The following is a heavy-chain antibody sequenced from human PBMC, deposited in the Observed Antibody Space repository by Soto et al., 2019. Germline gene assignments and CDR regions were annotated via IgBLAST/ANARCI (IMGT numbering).Heavy chain of an antibody. CDR2: ISYDGSNK. D-gene: IGHD6-19*01. CDR1: GFTFSSYA. CDR3: ARAPPRRAGKSADFDY. J-gene: IGHJ4*02. Sequence: QVQLVESGGGVVQPGRSLRLSCAASGFTFSSYAMHWVRQAPGKGLEWVAVISYDGSNKYYADSVKGRFTISRDNSKNTLYLQMNSLRAEDTAVYYCARAPPRRAGKSADFDYWGQGTLVTVSS. V-gene: IGHV3-30-3*01.